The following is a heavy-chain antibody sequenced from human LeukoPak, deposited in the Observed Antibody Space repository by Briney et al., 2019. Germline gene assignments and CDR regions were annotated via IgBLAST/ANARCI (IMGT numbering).Heavy chain of an antibody. J-gene: IGHJ4*02. D-gene: IGHD6-13*01. CDR1: GGSISSGDYY. CDR3: ARVASSSWYYFDY. V-gene: IGHV4-30-4*08. Sequence: SETLSLTCTVSGGSISSGDYYWSWIRQPPGKGLEWIGYIYYSGSTYYNPSLKSRVTISVDTSKNQFSLKLSSVTAADTAVYYCARVASSSWYYFDYXGQGTLVTVS. CDR2: IYYSGST.